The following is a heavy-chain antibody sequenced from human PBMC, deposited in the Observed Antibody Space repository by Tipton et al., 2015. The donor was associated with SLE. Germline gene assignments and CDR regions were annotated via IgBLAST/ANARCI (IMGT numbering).Heavy chain of an antibody. CDR1: GFTFSSYS. V-gene: IGHV3-7*01. CDR3: ARDIAALYYYYMDV. J-gene: IGHJ6*03. CDR2: IKQDGSEK. Sequence: SLRLPCAASGFTFSSYSMNWVRQAPGKGLEWVANIKQDGSEKYYVDSVKGRFTISRDNAKNSLYLQMNSLRAEDTAVYYCARDIAALYYYYMDVWGKGTTVTVSS. D-gene: IGHD6-13*01.